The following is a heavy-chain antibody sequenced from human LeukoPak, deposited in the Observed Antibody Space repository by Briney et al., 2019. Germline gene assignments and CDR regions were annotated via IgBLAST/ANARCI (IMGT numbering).Heavy chain of an antibody. Sequence: PGGSLRLSCAASGFTFSDYYMSWIRQAPGKGLEWVSAISGSGGSTYYADSVKGRFTISRDNSKNTLYLQMNSLRAEDTAVYYCAKTYYYDSSGPFDYWGQGTLVTVSS. CDR3: AKTYYYDSSGPFDY. D-gene: IGHD3-22*01. CDR1: GFTFSDYY. CDR2: ISGSGGST. J-gene: IGHJ4*02. V-gene: IGHV3-23*01.